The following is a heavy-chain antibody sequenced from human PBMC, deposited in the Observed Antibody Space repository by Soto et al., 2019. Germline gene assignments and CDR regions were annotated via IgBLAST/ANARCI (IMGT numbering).Heavy chain of an antibody. CDR2: IIPIFGTA. J-gene: IGHJ6*02. CDR1: GGTFSNYA. Sequence: QVQLVQSGAGVKKPGSSVKVSCKASGGTFSNYAISWVRQAPGQGLEWMGGIIPIFGTAHYAQKFQGRVTITADESTSTAYMELSSLRSEATAVYYCARYLYRIAARLPDYYYGMDVWGQGTTVTVSS. V-gene: IGHV1-69*12. CDR3: ARYLYRIAARLPDYYYGMDV. D-gene: IGHD6-6*01.